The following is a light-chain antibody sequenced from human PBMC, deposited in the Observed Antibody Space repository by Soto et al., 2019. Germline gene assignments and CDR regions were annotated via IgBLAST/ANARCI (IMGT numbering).Light chain of an antibody. V-gene: IGKV3-15*01. CDR2: GAS. CDR3: QQYIDWPPIT. J-gene: IGKJ5*01. Sequence: ERVMTQSPATLSVSPGERATLSCRASQSVGSTLAWYHQNPGQLPGLLIYGASTRATGIPASFSGSGSGTEFTLTISSLQSEDFAVYYCQQYIDWPPITFGQGTRLEIK. CDR1: QSVGST.